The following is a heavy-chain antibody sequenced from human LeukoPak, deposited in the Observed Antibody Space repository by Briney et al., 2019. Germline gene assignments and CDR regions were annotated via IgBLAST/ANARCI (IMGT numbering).Heavy chain of an antibody. D-gene: IGHD3-22*01. CDR3: ARLLDISDH. CDR2: ITGSGSTK. J-gene: IGHJ4*02. Sequence: PGGSLRLSCAASGFTFSTYEMNWVRQAPGKGLEWLSYITGSGSTKYYADSVRGRFTISRGNSKNSLYLQINSLRAEDTAVYYCARLLDISDHWGQGTPVTVSS. V-gene: IGHV3-48*03. CDR1: GFTFSTYE.